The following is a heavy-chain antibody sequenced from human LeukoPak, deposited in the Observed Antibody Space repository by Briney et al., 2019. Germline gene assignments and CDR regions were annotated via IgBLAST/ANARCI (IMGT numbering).Heavy chain of an antibody. CDR1: GYTFTSYD. J-gene: IGHJ4*02. Sequence: ASVKVSCRASGYTFTSYDINWVRQAPGQGLEWMGWMNPTSGHTGYVQKFQGRITMTRDTSVSTAYMELNSLTSEDTAVYYCATSGELSGDYWGQGTLVTVSS. D-gene: IGHD1-26*01. CDR2: MNPTSGHT. V-gene: IGHV1-8*01. CDR3: ATSGELSGDY.